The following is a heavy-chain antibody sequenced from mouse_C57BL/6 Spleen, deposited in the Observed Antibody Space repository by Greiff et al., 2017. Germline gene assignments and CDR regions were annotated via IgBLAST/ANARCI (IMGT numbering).Heavy chain of an antibody. Sequence: EVKLVESGGDLVKPGGSLKLSCAASGFTFSSYGMSWVRQTPDKRLEWVATISSGGSYTYYPDSVKGRFTISRDNAKNTLYLQMSSLKSEDTAMYYCARQTVVATEAMDYWGQGTSVTVSS. CDR1: GFTFSSYG. V-gene: IGHV5-6*01. D-gene: IGHD1-1*01. CDR3: ARQTVVATEAMDY. CDR2: ISSGGSYT. J-gene: IGHJ4*01.